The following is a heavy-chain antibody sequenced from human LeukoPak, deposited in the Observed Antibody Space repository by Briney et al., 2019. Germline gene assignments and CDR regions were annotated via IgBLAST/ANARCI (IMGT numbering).Heavy chain of an antibody. D-gene: IGHD3-22*01. CDR2: IYYSGST. CDR1: GGSISSYY. CDR3: ARDRAGGYYGQYFDY. Sequence: PSETLSLTCTVSGGSISSYYWSWIRQPPGKGLEWIGYIYYSGSTNYNPSLKSRVTISVDTSKNQFFLKLSSVTAADTAVYYCARDRAGGYYGQYFDYWGQGTLVTVSS. J-gene: IGHJ4*02. V-gene: IGHV4-59*12.